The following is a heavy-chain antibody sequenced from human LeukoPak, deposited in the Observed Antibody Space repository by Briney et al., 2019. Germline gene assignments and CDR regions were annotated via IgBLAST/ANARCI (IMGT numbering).Heavy chain of an antibody. Sequence: GGSLGLSCAASGFTFSDAWMSWVRQAAGKGLEWVGRIKRDIDGGTTDYAAPVKGRFTISRDDSKNTLYLQMNSLRIEDTAMYYCNTDPPGDYWGQGNLVTVSS. CDR2: IKRDIDGGTT. V-gene: IGHV3-15*01. CDR1: GFTFSDAW. CDR3: NTDPPGDY. J-gene: IGHJ4*02.